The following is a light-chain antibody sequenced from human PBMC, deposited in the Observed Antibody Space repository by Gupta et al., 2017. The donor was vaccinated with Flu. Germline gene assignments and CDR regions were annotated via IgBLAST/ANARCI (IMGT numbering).Light chain of an antibody. CDR3: QHERSSPWT. V-gene: IGKV1-5*03. Sequence: PSTLSASVGDRVTITCRASQNIDSWLAWYQKKPGRAPKSLIYKASRLETGVPSRFSGSGSGTEFSLTISRLQPDDFATYYCQHERSSPWTFGQGTKVEIK. J-gene: IGKJ1*01. CDR1: QNIDSW. CDR2: KAS.